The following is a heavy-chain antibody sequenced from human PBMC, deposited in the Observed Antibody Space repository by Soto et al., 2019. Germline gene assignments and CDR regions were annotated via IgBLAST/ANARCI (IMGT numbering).Heavy chain of an antibody. Sequence: PGGSLRLGGAASGFTCSSYGMHWVRQAPGKGLEWVAVIWYDGSNKYYADSVKGRFTISRDNSKNTLYLQMNSLRAEDTAVYYCARDYRCGSGWYPLAYYYYGMDVWGQGTTVTVSS. J-gene: IGHJ6*02. V-gene: IGHV3-33*01. D-gene: IGHD6-19*01. CDR2: IWYDGSNK. CDR1: GFTCSSYG. CDR3: ARDYRCGSGWYPLAYYYYGMDV.